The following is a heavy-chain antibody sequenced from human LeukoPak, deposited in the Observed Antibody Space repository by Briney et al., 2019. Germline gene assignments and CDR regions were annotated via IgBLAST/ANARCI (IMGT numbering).Heavy chain of an antibody. J-gene: IGHJ6*03. D-gene: IGHD3-10*02. CDR2: IYYSGST. Sequence: SETLSLTCTVSSGSISSYYWSWIRQPPGKGLEWIGYIYYSGSTNYNPSLKSRVTISVDTSKNQFSLKLSSVTAADTAVYYCARGLSSGSYYKGVYYYYYMDVWGKGTTVTISS. CDR1: SGSISSYY. CDR3: ARGLSSGSYYKGVYYYYYMDV. V-gene: IGHV4-59*01.